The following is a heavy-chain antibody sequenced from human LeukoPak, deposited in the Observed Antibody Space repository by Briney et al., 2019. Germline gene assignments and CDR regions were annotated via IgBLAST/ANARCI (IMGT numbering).Heavy chain of an antibody. Sequence: PGGSLRLSCAASGFTFSSHGMHWVRQAPGRGLEWVALIWYDGSNKYYADSVKGRFTISRDNSKNTLYLQMNSLRAEDTAVYYCAKVGGYDSSGYYLFDYWGQGTLVTVSS. CDR2: IWYDGSNK. CDR3: AKVGGYDSSGYYLFDY. J-gene: IGHJ4*02. D-gene: IGHD3-22*01. CDR1: GFTFSSHG. V-gene: IGHV3-30*02.